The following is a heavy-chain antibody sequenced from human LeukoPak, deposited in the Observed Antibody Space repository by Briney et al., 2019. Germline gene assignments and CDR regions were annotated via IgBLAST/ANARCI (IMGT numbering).Heavy chain of an antibody. V-gene: IGHV4-61*02. Sequence: SETLSLTCTVSGGSISSGTYYWSWIRQPAGKGLEWIGRIYTSGSTNYNPSLKSRVTISVDTSKNQFSLKLSSVTAADTAVYYCARDPAFCGGDVFGAYYFDYGGQGPLATAPS. CDR2: IYTSGST. D-gene: IGHD2-21*01. J-gene: IGHJ4*02. CDR1: GGSISSGTYY. CDR3: ARDPAFCGGDVFGAYYFDY.